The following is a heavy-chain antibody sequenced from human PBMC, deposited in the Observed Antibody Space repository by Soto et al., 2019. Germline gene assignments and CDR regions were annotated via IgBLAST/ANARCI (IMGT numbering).Heavy chain of an antibody. J-gene: IGHJ4*02. D-gene: IGHD3-10*01. CDR2: INPNGGGT. CDR3: ARAVHTMIQGVRFRVDQ. V-gene: IGHV1-2*02. CDR1: GYTFTAYY. Sequence: ASVKVSCKASGYTFTAYYIHWVRQAPGQGLEWMGWINPNGGGTKYAQKFQGRVTMTRDTSINTAYMELTRLTSDDTAVYYCARAVHTMIQGVRFRVDQWGQGTLVTVSS.